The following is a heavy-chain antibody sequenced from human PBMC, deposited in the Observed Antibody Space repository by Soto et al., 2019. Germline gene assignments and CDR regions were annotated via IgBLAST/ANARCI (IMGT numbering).Heavy chain of an antibody. D-gene: IGHD6-13*01. CDR1: GGTFSSYA. CDR3: ARGKRIAAAAYFFDY. V-gene: IGHV1-69*13. CDR2: IIPIFGRA. J-gene: IGHJ4*02. Sequence: SVKVSCKASGGTFSSYAISWVRQAPGQGREWMGGIIPIFGRANYAQKFQGRVTITADESTRTAYMELSSLRSEDTAVYYCARGKRIAAAAYFFDYWGQGTLVTAPQ.